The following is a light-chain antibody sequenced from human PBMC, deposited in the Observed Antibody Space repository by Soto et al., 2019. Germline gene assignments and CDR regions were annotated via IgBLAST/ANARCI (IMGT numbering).Light chain of an antibody. V-gene: IGLV2-14*01. CDR1: ASDVGGYKY. J-gene: IGLJ2*01. Sequence: QSALTQPASVSGSPGQSITISCTGTASDVGGYKYVSWYQQHPGKAPKLLIYEVSNRPSGVSNRFSGSKSGNMASLTISGLQAEDEAEYYCSSYRTISTLVFGGGTKLTVL. CDR3: SSYRTISTLV. CDR2: EVS.